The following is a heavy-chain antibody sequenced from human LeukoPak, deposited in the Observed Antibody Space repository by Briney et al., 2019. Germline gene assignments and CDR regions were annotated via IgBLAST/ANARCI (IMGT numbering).Heavy chain of an antibody. CDR3: AIRGYSHGYEY. J-gene: IGHJ4*02. CDR2: IYSSGST. D-gene: IGHD5-18*01. Sequence: PSETLSLTCTVSGGSISSSYYYWGWIRQPPGKGLEWIGSIYSSGSTYYNPSLKSRVTISVDTSKNQFSLKLSSVTAADTAVYYCAIRGYSHGYEYWGQGTLVTVSS. CDR1: GGSISSSYYY. V-gene: IGHV4-39*07.